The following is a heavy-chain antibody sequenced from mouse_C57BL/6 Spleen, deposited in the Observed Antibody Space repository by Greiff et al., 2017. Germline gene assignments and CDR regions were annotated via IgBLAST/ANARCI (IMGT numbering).Heavy chain of an antibody. J-gene: IGHJ1*03. CDR3: ASYRKLDWYFDV. Sequence: QVHVKQPGAELVMPGASVKLSCKASGYTFTSYWMHWVKQRPGQGLEWIGEIDPSASYTNYNQKFKGKSTLTVDKSSSTAYMQLNSLTYEDSAVYSGASYRKLDWYFDVWGTGTTVTVSS. CDR1: GYTFTSYW. CDR2: IDPSASYT. V-gene: IGHV1-69*01. D-gene: IGHD2-14*01.